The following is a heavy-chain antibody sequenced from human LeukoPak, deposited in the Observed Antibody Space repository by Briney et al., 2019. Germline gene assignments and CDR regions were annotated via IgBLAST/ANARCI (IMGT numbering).Heavy chain of an antibody. V-gene: IGHV3-53*01. D-gene: IGHD3-22*01. CDR2: IYSGGNT. Sequence: GGSLRLSRAASGLTVSSNYMNWVRQAPGKGLEWVSIIYSGGNTHYADSVTGRFTISRDNSQNTLYLQMNSLRPEDTAVYYCTRLLYYYDSDIYQRYFDYWGQGTLVTVSS. CDR3: TRLLYYYDSDIYQRYFDY. CDR1: GLTVSSNY. J-gene: IGHJ4*02.